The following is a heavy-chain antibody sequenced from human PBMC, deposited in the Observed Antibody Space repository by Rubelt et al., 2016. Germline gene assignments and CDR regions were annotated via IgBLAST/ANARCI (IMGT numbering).Heavy chain of an antibody. Sequence: GKGLEWIGNIYYTGSTNYNPSLTSRVTMSVDTSNNQFSLKLYSVTAADTAVYYCARLFYGGNSIFQHWGQGALVTVSS. V-gene: IGHV4-59*08. D-gene: IGHD4-23*01. CDR2: IYYTGST. CDR3: ARLFYGGNSIFQH. J-gene: IGHJ1*01.